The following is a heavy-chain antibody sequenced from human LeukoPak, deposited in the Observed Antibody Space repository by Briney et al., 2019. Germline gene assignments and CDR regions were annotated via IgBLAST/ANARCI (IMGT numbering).Heavy chain of an antibody. J-gene: IGHJ6*02. Sequence: GGSLRLSCAASGFTFSSYTMNWVPQAPGKGLEWVSSISSSSSYIYYADSVKGRFTISRDSAKNSLYLQMNSLRAEDTAVYYCARDGSTMVRGSTYYYYGMDVWGQGTTVTVSS. V-gene: IGHV3-21*01. CDR3: ARDGSTMVRGSTYYYYGMDV. CDR2: ISSSSSYI. D-gene: IGHD3-10*01. CDR1: GFTFSSYT.